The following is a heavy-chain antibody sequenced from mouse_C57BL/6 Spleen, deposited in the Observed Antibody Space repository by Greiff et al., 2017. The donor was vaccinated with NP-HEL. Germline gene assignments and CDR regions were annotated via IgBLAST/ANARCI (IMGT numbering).Heavy chain of an antibody. CDR1: GYAFSSSW. CDR3: ARGGSSGYFAY. J-gene: IGHJ3*01. CDR2: IYPGDGDT. Sequence: VQLQQSGPELVKPGASVKISCKASGYAFSSSWMNWVKQRPGKGLEWIGRIYPGDGDTNYNGKFKGKATLTADKSSSTAYMQLSSLTSEDSAVYFCARGGSSGYFAYWGQGTLVTVSA. V-gene: IGHV1-82*01. D-gene: IGHD3-2*02.